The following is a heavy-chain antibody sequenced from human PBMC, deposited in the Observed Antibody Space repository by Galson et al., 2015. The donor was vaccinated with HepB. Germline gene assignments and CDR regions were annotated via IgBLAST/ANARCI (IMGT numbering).Heavy chain of an antibody. CDR3: ARTASWAFDF. J-gene: IGHJ4*02. Sequence: SVKVSCKGSGYTFAKYALHWVRQAPGQRLQWMGWVNAGTGNTKYSQKFQGRAIITRDTSATTVYLDLSSLTSEDTAVYFCARTASWAFDFWGQGTLVPVSS. D-gene: IGHD2-2*01. CDR2: VNAGTGNT. V-gene: IGHV1-3*01. CDR1: GYTFAKYA.